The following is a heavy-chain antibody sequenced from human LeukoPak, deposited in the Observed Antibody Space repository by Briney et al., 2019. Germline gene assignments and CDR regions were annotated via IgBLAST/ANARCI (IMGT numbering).Heavy chain of an antibody. D-gene: IGHD3-3*01. Sequence: GGSLRLSCAASGFTFSSYGMHWVRQAPGKGLEWVSSISSSSGYIYYADSVKGRFTISRDNAKNSLYLEVNSLRVEDTAVYYCARTGSGYPYYFDYWGQGTLVTVSS. J-gene: IGHJ4*02. CDR3: ARTGSGYPYYFDY. V-gene: IGHV3-21*01. CDR1: GFTFSSYG. CDR2: ISSSSGYI.